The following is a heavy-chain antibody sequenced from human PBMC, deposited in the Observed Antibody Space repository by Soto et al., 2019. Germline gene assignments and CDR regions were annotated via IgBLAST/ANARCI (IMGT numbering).Heavy chain of an antibody. D-gene: IGHD1-7*01. CDR3: AHRPAWNYPGYFDY. CDR2: IYWDDDK. V-gene: IGHV2-5*02. J-gene: IGHJ4*02. Sequence: QITLKESGPTLVKPTQTLTLTCTFSGFSLTSDGGVGWIRQPPGRALEWLALIYWDDDKRYSPSLRSRITITQDTSKKQVVLTLTHMDPVDTGTFYCAHRPAWNYPGYFDYWGQGILVTVSS. CDR1: GFSLTSDGG.